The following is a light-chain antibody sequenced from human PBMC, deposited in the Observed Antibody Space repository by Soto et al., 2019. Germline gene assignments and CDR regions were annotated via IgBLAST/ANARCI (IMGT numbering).Light chain of an antibody. CDR2: EDD. CDR3: GTWDRSLGIVL. Sequence: QSVLTQPPSVSAAPGQKVTISCSGSGSNVGNTYVSWYQQLPGTAPKLLIYEDDKRPSGISDRFSGSKSGTSATLGITGLQTEDEADYYCGTWDRSLGIVLFGGGTKLTVL. CDR1: GSNVGNTY. J-gene: IGLJ2*01. V-gene: IGLV1-51*02.